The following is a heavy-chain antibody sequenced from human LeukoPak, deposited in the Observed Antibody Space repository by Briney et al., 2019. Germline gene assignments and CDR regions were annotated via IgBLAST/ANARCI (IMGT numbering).Heavy chain of an antibody. CDR1: GGTFSSYA. V-gene: IGHV1-69*05. Sequence: ASLKVSCKASGGTFSSYAISWVRQAPGQGLEWMGRIIPIFGTANYAQKFQGRVTITTDESTSTAYMELSSLRSGDTAVYYCARDDLTGYYAHYYMDVWGKGTTVTVSS. D-gene: IGHD3-9*01. CDR2: IIPIFGTA. J-gene: IGHJ6*03. CDR3: ARDDLTGYYAHYYMDV.